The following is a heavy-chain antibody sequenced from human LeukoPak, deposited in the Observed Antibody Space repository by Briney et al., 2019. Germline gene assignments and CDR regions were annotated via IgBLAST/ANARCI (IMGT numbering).Heavy chain of an antibody. Sequence: SQTLSLTCSVSGGSISSGSYYWSWIRQPAGEGLEWIGRIYTSGSANYNPSLKSRVTISVDTSENQFSLKLSSVTAADTAVYYCAMSGITIFGPAIGGPGYMDVWGKGTTVTVSS. CDR3: AMSGITIFGPAIGGPGYMDV. D-gene: IGHD3-3*01. CDR2: IYTSGSA. CDR1: GGSISSGSYY. J-gene: IGHJ6*03. V-gene: IGHV4-61*02.